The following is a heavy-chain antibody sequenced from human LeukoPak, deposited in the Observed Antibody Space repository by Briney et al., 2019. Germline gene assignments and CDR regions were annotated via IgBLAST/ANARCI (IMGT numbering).Heavy chain of an antibody. V-gene: IGHV3-74*01. CDR3: ARGVFGAYGLDV. CDR2: INPDGSVT. CDR1: GFTFSTSW. J-gene: IGHJ6*02. Sequence: GGSLRLSCAASGFTFSTSWMHWVRQASGKGLMWVSRINPDGSVTNDADFVKGRFTISRDNVKNTLYLQMNSLRDDDMGVYYCARGVFGAYGLDVWGQGTTVTVSS. D-gene: IGHD3-3*01.